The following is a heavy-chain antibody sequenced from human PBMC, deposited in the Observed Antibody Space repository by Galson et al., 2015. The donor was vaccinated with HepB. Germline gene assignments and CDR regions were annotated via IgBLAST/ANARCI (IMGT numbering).Heavy chain of an antibody. Sequence: QSGAEVKKPGESLRISCKGSGYSFTSYWISWVRQMPGKGLEWMGRIDPSDSYTNYSPSFQGHVTISADKSISTAYLQWSSLKASDTAMYYCARGDIVVVPAAIRAGYYYYYMDVWGKGTTVTVSS. V-gene: IGHV5-10-1*01. CDR3: ARGDIVVVPAAIRAGYYYYYMDV. CDR1: GYSFTSYW. J-gene: IGHJ6*03. CDR2: IDPSDSYT. D-gene: IGHD2-2*02.